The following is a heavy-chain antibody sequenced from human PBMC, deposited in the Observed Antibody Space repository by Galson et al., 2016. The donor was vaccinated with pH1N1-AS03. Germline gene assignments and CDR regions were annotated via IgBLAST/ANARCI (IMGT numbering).Heavy chain of an antibody. Sequence: SLRLSCAASGFTFRNYAMSWVRQAPGKGLEWVSGITGNGDSTYIADSVKGRFTISRDNSKNTLYLQMISLRDEDTAVFYCAKGRFCPEYYYDGMDVWGQGTTVTVSS. CDR3: AKGRFCPEYYYDGMDV. V-gene: IGHV3-23*01. D-gene: IGHD3-3*01. CDR2: ITGNGDST. J-gene: IGHJ6*02. CDR1: GFTFRNYA.